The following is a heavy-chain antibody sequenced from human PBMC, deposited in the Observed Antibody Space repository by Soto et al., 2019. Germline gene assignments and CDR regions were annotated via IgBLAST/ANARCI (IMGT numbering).Heavy chain of an antibody. D-gene: IGHD2-2*01. Sequence: WGCMGLSCAASGVTFRSLGLHGVRQAPGKGLEWVALISYDGINKYYADSVKGRFTISRDNSKNTLYLQMNSLRAEDTAVYYCAKNRQYPPYYFGLDVWGQGTTFTVS. J-gene: IGHJ6*02. V-gene: IGHV3-30*18. CDR3: AKNRQYPPYYFGLDV. CDR1: GVTFRSLG. CDR2: ISYDGINK.